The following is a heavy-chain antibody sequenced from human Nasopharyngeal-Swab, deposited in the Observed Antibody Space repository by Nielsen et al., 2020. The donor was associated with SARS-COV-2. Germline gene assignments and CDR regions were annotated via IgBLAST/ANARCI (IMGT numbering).Heavy chain of an antibody. CDR3: ARGDTIFGKGSYDAFDI. V-gene: IGHV1-69*06. CDR2: IIPTFGTA. J-gene: IGHJ3*02. CDR1: GGTFSSYA. Sequence: SVKVSCKASGGTFSSYAISWVRQAPGQGLEWMGGIIPTFGTANYAQKFQGRVTITADKSTSTAYMELSSLRSEDTAVYYCARGDTIFGKGSYDAFDIWGQGTMVTVSS. D-gene: IGHD3-3*01.